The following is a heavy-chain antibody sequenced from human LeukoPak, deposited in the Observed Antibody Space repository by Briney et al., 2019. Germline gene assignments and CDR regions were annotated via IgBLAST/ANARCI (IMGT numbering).Heavy chain of an antibody. CDR1: GFTVSSNY. D-gene: IGHD3-10*01. CDR3: ARESAYYGSGVDY. Sequence: GGSLRLSCAASGFTVSSNYMSWVRQAPGKGLEWVSVIYSGGSTYYADSVKGRFTISRDNSKNTLYLQMNSLRAEDTAVYYCARESAYYGSGVDYWGQGTLVAVSP. J-gene: IGHJ4*02. CDR2: IYSGGST. V-gene: IGHV3-53*01.